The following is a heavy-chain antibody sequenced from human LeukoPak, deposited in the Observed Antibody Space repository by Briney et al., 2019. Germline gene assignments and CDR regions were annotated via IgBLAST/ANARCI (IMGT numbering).Heavy chain of an antibody. J-gene: IGHJ4*02. Sequence: SETLSLTCTVSGGSISSYYWSWIRQPPGKGLEWIGYIYYSGSTNYNPSLKSRVTISVDTSKNQSSLKLSSVTAADTAVYYCARDHGSYGHDYWGQGTLVTVSS. CDR2: IYYSGST. CDR3: ARDHGSYGHDY. D-gene: IGHD5-18*01. V-gene: IGHV4-59*01. CDR1: GGSISSYY.